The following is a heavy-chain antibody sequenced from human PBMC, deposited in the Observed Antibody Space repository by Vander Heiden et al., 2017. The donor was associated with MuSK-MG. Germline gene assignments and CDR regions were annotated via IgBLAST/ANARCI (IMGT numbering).Heavy chain of an antibody. CDR1: GGTFSSYA. CDR3: AGEWVDTARVTEGYFDY. CDR2: IIPIFGTA. V-gene: IGHV1-69*12. Sequence: QVQLVQSGAEVKKPGSSVKVSCKASGGTFSSYAISWVRQAPGQGLEWMGGIIPIFGTANYAQKFQGRVTITADESTSTAYMEMSSLRSEDTAVYYCAGEWVDTARVTEGYFDYWGQGTLVTVYS. D-gene: IGHD5-18*01. J-gene: IGHJ4*02.